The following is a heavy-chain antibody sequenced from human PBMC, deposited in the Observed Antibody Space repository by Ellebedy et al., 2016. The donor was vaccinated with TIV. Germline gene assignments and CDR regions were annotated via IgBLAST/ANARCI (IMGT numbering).Heavy chain of an antibody. CDR3: AKDSSGYYSQNHFDY. CDR2: ISWNSGSI. CDR1: GFTFDDYA. J-gene: IGHJ4*02. D-gene: IGHD3-22*01. V-gene: IGHV3-9*01. Sequence: PGGSLRLSCAASGFTFDDYAMHWVRQAPGKGLEWVSGISWNSGSIGYADSVKGRFTISRDNAKNSLYLQMNSLRAEDTALYYCAKDSSGYYSQNHFDYWGQGTLVTVSS.